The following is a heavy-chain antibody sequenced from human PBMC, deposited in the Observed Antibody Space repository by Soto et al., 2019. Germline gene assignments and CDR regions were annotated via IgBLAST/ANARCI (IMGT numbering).Heavy chain of an antibody. Sequence: ASVKVCCKASGYTYASCYRRWVRQAPGQGLEWMGIINPSGGGTSYAQKFQGRVTMTRDTSTSTVYMELSSLRSEDTAVYYCARDRQLYNSGWSFYFQHWGQGTLVTVSS. CDR1: GYTYASCY. D-gene: IGHD6-19*01. CDR2: INPSGGGT. CDR3: ARDRQLYNSGWSFYFQH. J-gene: IGHJ1*01. V-gene: IGHV1-46*01.